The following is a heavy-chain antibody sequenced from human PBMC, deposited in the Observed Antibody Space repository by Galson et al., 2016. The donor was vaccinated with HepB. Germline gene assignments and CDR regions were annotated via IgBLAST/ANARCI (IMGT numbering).Heavy chain of an antibody. CDR3: AIAVKRGWNDGGWFDS. Sequence: SVKVSCKASGYTFTDYHVHWVRQAPGQGLEWMGWINTVTGGTNYAQKFQGRVTMARDTSINTAYMELSRLQSDDTAVFYCAIAVKRGWNDGGWFDSWGQGTLVTVSS. J-gene: IGHJ5*01. CDR2: INTVTGGT. V-gene: IGHV1-2*02. D-gene: IGHD1-1*01. CDR1: GYTFTDYH.